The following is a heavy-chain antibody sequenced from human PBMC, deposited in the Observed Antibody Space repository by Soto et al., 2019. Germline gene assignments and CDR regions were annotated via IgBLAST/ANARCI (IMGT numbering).Heavy chain of an antibody. CDR1: GYSFTKYH. CDR3: ARDKGAYYSHLVY. CDR2: INPGSGVT. V-gene: IGHV1-2*02. Sequence: GASVKVSCKASGYSFTKYHMHWVRQAPGQGLEWMGWINPGSGVTNQARKFQGRVTITADTSTATSYMELSSLRSDDTAVYYCARDKGAYYSHLVYWGQGTLVTVSS. D-gene: IGHD3-22*01. J-gene: IGHJ4*02.